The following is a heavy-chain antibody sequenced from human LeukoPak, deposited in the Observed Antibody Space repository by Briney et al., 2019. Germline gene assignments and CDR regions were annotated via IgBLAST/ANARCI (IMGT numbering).Heavy chain of an antibody. V-gene: IGHV3-30*18. D-gene: IGHD3-22*01. CDR3: AKKGYYDSSGYPYYFDY. Sequence: GGSLRLSCAASGFTFSSYGMHWVRQAPGRGLEWVAVISYDGSDKYYAGSVKGRLTISRDNSKNTLYLRMSSLRVEDTAVYYCAKKGYYDSSGYPYYFDYWGQGTLVTVSS. CDR1: GFTFSSYG. J-gene: IGHJ4*02. CDR2: ISYDGSDK.